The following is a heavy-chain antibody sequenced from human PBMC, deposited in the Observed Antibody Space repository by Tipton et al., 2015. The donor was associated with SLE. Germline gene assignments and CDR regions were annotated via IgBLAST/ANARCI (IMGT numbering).Heavy chain of an antibody. CDR2: ISNSGDST. CDR3: AKALGGSRVYFES. Sequence: GSLRLSCAASGFTLSPYGMHWFRQAPGKGLQWLSGISNSGDSTYYVDAVKGRFTISRDNAKNTLYLQMNSLRAEDTAVYHCAKALGGSRVYFESWGQGTLVTVSS. D-gene: IGHD3-16*01. CDR1: GFTLSPYG. J-gene: IGHJ4*02. V-gene: IGHV3-23*01.